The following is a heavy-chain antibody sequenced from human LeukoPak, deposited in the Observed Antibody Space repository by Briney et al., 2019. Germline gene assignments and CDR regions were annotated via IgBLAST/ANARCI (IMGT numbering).Heavy chain of an antibody. J-gene: IGHJ4*02. Sequence: GGSLRLSCAASGFTVSSNYMSWVRQAPGKGLEWVSVIYSGGSTYYADSVKGRFTISRDNSKNTLYLQMNSLRAEDTAVYYCARDRTYDSSGYPITAFDYWGQGTLVTVSS. CDR1: GFTVSSNY. CDR2: IYSGGST. CDR3: ARDRTYDSSGYPITAFDY. D-gene: IGHD3-22*01. V-gene: IGHV3-66*01.